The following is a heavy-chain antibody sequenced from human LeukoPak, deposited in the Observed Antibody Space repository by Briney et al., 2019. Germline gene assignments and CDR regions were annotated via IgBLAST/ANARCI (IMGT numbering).Heavy chain of an antibody. CDR2: IYTSGST. CDR3: ARVKYDTHNWFDP. CDR1: GGSISSGSYY. D-gene: IGHD3-22*01. J-gene: IGHJ5*02. Sequence: PSETLSLTCTVSGGSISSGSYYWSWIRQPAGKGLEWIGRIYTSGSTNYSPSLKSRVTISVDTSKNQFSLKLSSVTAADTAVYCCARVKYDTHNWFDPWGQGTLVTVSS. V-gene: IGHV4-61*02.